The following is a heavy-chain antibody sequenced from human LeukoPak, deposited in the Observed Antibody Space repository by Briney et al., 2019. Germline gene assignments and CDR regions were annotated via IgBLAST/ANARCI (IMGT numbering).Heavy chain of an antibody. CDR3: ARDLTIFGVVTGGGFDP. V-gene: IGHV1-69*13. CDR2: IIPIFGTA. CDR1: GGTFSSYA. D-gene: IGHD3-3*01. Sequence: ASVKVSCKASGGTFSSYAISWVRRAPGQGLEWMGGIIPIFGTANYAQKFQGRVTITADESTSTAYMELSSLRAEDTAVYYCARDLTIFGVVTGGGFDPWGQGTLVTVSS. J-gene: IGHJ5*02.